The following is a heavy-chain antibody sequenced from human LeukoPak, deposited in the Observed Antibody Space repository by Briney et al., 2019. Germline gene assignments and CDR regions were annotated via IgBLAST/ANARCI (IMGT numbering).Heavy chain of an antibody. CDR1: GGSFSGYY. CDR3: ARGRGRARIDIYDSSGYYYRYFDY. CDR2: INHSGST. V-gene: IGHV4-34*01. Sequence: SETLSLTCAVYGGSFSGYYWSWTRQPPGKGLEWIGEINHSGSTNYNPSLKSRVTISVDTSKNQFSLKLSSVTAADTAVYYCARGRGRARIDIYDSSGYYYRYFDYWGQGTLVTVSS. D-gene: IGHD3-22*01. J-gene: IGHJ4*02.